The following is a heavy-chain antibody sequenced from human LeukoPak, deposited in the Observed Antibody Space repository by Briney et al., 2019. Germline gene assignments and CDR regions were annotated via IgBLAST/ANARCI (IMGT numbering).Heavy chain of an antibody. CDR3: ARLHYDSSGYFFDY. D-gene: IGHD3-22*01. CDR2: INSDGSST. Sequence: PGGSLRLSCAASGFTFSSYWMHWVRQAPGKGLVWVSRINSDGSSTSYADSVKGRFTISRDNAKNTLYLQMNSLRAEDTAVYYCARLHYDSSGYFFDYWGQGTLSPSPQ. V-gene: IGHV3-74*01. CDR1: GFTFSSYW. J-gene: IGHJ4*02.